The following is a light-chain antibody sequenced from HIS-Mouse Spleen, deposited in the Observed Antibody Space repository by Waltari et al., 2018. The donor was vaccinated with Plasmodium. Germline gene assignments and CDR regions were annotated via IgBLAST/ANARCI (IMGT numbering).Light chain of an antibody. CDR2: AAS. CDR3: QQSYSTWT. V-gene: IGKV1-39*01. J-gene: IGKJ1*01. Sequence: DIQMTQSPSSLSASVGDRVTITCRASQSISTYLNWYQQKPGKAPKLMIYAASSLQSGVTLRFSGSGSGTDFTLTSSSLQPESFATYYCQQSYSTWTFGQGTKVEIK. CDR1: QSISTY.